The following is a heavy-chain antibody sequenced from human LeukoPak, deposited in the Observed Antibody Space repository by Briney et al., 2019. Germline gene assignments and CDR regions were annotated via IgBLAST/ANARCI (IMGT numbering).Heavy chain of an antibody. Sequence: SETLSLTCTVSGGSISSGDYYWSWIRQPPGKGLEWIGYIYYSGSTYYNPSLKSRVTISVDTSKNQFSLKLSPVTAADTAVYYCARGNYYDSSGLFDYWGQGTLVTVSS. V-gene: IGHV4-30-4*01. CDR3: ARGNYYDSSGLFDY. CDR2: IYYSGST. CDR1: GGSISSGDYY. D-gene: IGHD3-22*01. J-gene: IGHJ4*02.